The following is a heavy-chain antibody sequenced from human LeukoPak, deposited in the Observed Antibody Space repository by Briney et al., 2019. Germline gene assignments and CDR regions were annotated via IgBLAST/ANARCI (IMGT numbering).Heavy chain of an antibody. CDR2: ISYDGSNK. CDR3: AQLSSWSSQVDY. CDR1: GFTFSNYG. Sequence: GRPLRLSCAASGFTFSNYGMHWVRQAPGKGLEWVAVISYDGSNKYYADSVKGRFTISRDNSKNTLYLQMNSLRAEDTAVYYCAQLSSWSSQVDYWGQGTLVTVSS. D-gene: IGHD6-13*01. V-gene: IGHV3-30*03. J-gene: IGHJ4*02.